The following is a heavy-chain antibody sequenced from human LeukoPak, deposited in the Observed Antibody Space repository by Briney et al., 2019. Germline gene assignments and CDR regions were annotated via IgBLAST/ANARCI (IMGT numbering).Heavy chain of an antibody. V-gene: IGHV1-2*02. D-gene: IGHD1-26*01. J-gene: IGHJ4*02. CDR3: ARRETNTQWGFDY. Sequence: GASVTVSCKASGYTFTGYHMHWVRQAPGQGLEWVGWVNPNNGDTKYAQKFQGRVTMTRNTSISTAYMEVNSQRSDDTAVYYCARRETNTQWGFDYWGQGTLVTVSS. CDR1: GYTFTGYH. CDR2: VNPNNGDT.